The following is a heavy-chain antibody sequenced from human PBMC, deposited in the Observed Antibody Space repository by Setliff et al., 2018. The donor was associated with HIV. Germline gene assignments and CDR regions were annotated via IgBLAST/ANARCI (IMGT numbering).Heavy chain of an antibody. CDR1: GFTFDDYA. CDR2: IRYDGSNK. V-gene: IGHV3-30*02. Sequence: GGSLRLSCATSGFTFDDYALHWVRQAPGKGLEWVAFIRYDGSNKYYADSVKGRFTISRDNSKNTLYLQMNSLRAEDTAVYYCAKIQNPQGYYYDSSGYYPHPGSPDYWGQGTLVTVSS. D-gene: IGHD3-22*01. CDR3: AKIQNPQGYYYDSSGYYPHPGSPDY. J-gene: IGHJ4*02.